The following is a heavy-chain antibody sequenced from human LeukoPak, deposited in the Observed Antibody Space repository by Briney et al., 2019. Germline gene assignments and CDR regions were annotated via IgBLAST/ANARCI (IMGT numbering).Heavy chain of an antibody. J-gene: IGHJ5*02. Sequence: GGSLRLSCAASGVIFSNYYMHWVRQAAGKGLEWVSGIGTAGDTYYPGSVKGRFTISRENAKNSLYLHMNSLSAGDTAMYYCARSPAYSSSWYAIDTWGQGTLVTVSS. V-gene: IGHV3-13*01. CDR2: IGTAGDT. CDR1: GVIFSNYY. D-gene: IGHD6-13*01. CDR3: ARSPAYSSSWYAIDT.